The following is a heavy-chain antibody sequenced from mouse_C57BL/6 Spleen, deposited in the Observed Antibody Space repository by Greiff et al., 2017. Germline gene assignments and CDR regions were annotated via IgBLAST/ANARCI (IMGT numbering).Heavy chain of an antibody. CDR2: IYPGDGDT. V-gene: IGHV1-82*01. Sequence: QVQLQQSGPELVKPGASVKISCKASGYAFSSSWMNWVKQRPGTGLEWIGRIYPGDGDTNYNGKFKGKATLTADKSSSTAYMQLSSLTSEDSAVYFCARGAYYSNYEEAMDYWGQGTSVTVSS. D-gene: IGHD2-5*01. J-gene: IGHJ4*01. CDR1: GYAFSSSW. CDR3: ARGAYYSNYEEAMDY.